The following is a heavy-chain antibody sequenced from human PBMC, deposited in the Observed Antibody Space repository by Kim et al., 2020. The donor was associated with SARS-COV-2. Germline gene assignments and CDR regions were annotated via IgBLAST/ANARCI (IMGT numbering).Heavy chain of an antibody. J-gene: IGHJ4*02. CDR3: ARVHISGYSYGWFDYFDY. Sequence: SVKVSCKASGGTFSSYAISWVRQAPGQGLEWMGGIIPIFGTANYAQKFQGRVTITADESTSTAYMELSSLRSEDTAVYYCARVHISGYSYGWFDYFDYWGQGTLVTVSS. CDR1: GGTFSSYA. D-gene: IGHD5-18*01. CDR2: IIPIFGTA. V-gene: IGHV1-69*13.